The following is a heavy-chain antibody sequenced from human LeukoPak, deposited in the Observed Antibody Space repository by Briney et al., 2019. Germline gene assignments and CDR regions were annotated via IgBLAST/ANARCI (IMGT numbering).Heavy chain of an antibody. D-gene: IGHD3-16*02. CDR3: ARFVRSRGAFDI. V-gene: IGHV1-46*01. Sequence: ASVKVSCKASGYTFTSCYMHWVRQAPGQGLEWMGIINPSGGSTSYAQKFQGRVTMTRDTSTSTVYMELSSLRSEDTAVYYCARFVRSRGAFDIWGQGTMVTVSS. J-gene: IGHJ3*02. CDR1: GYTFTSCY. CDR2: INPSGGST.